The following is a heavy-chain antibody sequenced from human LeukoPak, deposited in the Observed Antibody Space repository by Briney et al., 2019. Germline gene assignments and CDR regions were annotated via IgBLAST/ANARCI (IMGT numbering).Heavy chain of an antibody. CDR3: AKDAQRGFDYSNSLEY. CDR2: IWSDGTNK. D-gene: IGHD4-11*01. CDR1: GFTFSHFG. J-gene: IGHJ4*02. V-gene: IGHV3-33*03. Sequence: GGSLRLPCAASGFTFSHFGFHWVRQAPGKGLEWVAVIWSDGTNKYYGHSVKGRFTIHRDDSQNRVYLQMNNLRVDDTAIYFCAKDAQRGFDYSNSLEYWGQGSPVTVSS.